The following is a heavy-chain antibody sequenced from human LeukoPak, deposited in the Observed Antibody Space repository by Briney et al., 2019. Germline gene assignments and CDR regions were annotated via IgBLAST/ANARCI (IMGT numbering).Heavy chain of an antibody. V-gene: IGHV3-53*01. CDR1: GFTVSSNY. CDR2: IYSGGST. D-gene: IGHD2-8*01. Sequence: PGGSLRLSCAASGFTVSSNYMSWVRQALGKGLEWVSVIYSGGSTYYADSVKGRFTISRDNSKNTLYLQMNSLRAEDTAVYYCARGYCTNGVCYTDYWGQGTLVTVSS. CDR3: ARGYCTNGVCYTDY. J-gene: IGHJ4*02.